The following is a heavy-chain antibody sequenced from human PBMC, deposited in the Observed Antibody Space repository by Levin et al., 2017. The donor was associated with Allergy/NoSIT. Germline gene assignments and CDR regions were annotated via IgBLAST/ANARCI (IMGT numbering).Heavy chain of an antibody. D-gene: IGHD2-15*01. J-gene: IGHJ4*02. CDR1: GFTFSSYY. CDR2: IHTDTSVT. V-gene: IGHV3-74*01. CDR3: ARGGCSATSCLDY. Sequence: GGSLRLSCAASGFTFSSYYMHWVRQAPGKGLAWVSNIHTDTSVTNYADSVKGRFTISRDNAKNTLYLQMNSLRAEHTAVYYCARGGCSATSCLDYWGQGTLVTVSS.